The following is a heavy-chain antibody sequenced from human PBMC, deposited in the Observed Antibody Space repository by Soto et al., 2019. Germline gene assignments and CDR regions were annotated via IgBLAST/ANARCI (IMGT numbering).Heavy chain of an antibody. CDR3: AKAGLQIHGNYYFDY. CDR1: GFTFVSYT. V-gene: IGHV3-23*01. J-gene: IGHJ4*02. Sequence: GGSLRLSCAASGFTFVSYTMSWVRQAPGKGLEWVSNISGSGNGRSYADSVKGRFTISRDNSKNTLYLQMNSLRAEDTAVYYCAKAGLQIHGNYYFDYWGQGALVTVSS. D-gene: IGHD1-1*01. CDR2: ISGSGNGR.